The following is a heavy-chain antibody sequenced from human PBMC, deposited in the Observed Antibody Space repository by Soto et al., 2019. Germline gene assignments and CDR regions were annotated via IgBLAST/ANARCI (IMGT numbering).Heavy chain of an antibody. CDR2: VSNTGNT. CDR3: ARCRFYSSTWYTAFDI. V-gene: IGHV4-39*01. J-gene: IGHJ3*02. CDR1: GGSIRGGYY. Sequence: SETLSLTCSVSGGSIRGGYYWGWVRQPPGKGLEWIGCVSNTGNTYQSPSLKSRLIISADTPNNQFSLRLSSVTAEDTAVYYCARCRFYSSTWYTAFDIWGHGTAVTVSS. D-gene: IGHD6-13*01.